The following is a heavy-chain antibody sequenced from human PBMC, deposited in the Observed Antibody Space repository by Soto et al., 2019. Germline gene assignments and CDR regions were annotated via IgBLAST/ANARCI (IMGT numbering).Heavy chain of an antibody. D-gene: IGHD3-22*01. Sequence: QVQLVQSGAEEMKPGASVKVSCKASGYTLTRYSIHWVRQAPGQRLEWMGWINAGNGNTKISQKFQGRVTITRDTSASTAYMKLRGLRSEDTAVYYCAILGTYYFDNSDNYFDFWGQGTLVTVSS. CDR3: AILGTYYFDNSDNYFDF. CDR1: GYTLTRYS. CDR2: INAGNGNT. J-gene: IGHJ4*02. V-gene: IGHV1-3*05.